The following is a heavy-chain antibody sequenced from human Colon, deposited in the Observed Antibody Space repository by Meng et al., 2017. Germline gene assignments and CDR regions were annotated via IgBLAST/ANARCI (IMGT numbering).Heavy chain of an antibody. Sequence: SGLPFSNNTTTGVRQVPGKGLVWVSRINSDGSSTSYADSVKGRFTISRDNAKITLYLQMNSLRAEDTAVYYCARDYLEWSFDYWGQGTLVTVSS. CDR3: ARDYLEWSFDY. CDR2: INSDGSST. CDR1: GLPFSNNT. J-gene: IGHJ4*02. D-gene: IGHD3-3*01. V-gene: IGHV3-74*01.